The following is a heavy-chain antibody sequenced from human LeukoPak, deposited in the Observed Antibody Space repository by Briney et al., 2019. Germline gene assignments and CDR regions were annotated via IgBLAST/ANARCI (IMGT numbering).Heavy chain of an antibody. CDR1: GYTFTSYY. V-gene: IGHV1-46*01. CDR2: INPSGGST. CDR3: ARRYCSGGSCYSVGY. D-gene: IGHD2-15*01. J-gene: IGHJ4*02. Sequence: ASVKVSCKASGYTFTSYYMHWVRQAPGQGLEWMGIINPSGGSTSYAQKFQGRVTMTRDTSTSTVYMELSSLRSEDTAVYYCARRYCSGGSCYSVGYWGQGTLVTVSS.